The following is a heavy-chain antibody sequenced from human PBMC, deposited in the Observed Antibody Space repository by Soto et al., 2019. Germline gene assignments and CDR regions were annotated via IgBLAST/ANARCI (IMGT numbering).Heavy chain of an antibody. Sequence: QITLKESGPTLVNPTQTLTLTCTFSGFSLSTSRVGVGWIRQPPGKALGGLAIIYWDDDKRYSPSLESRLAITKDTSKNQVVLTMTSLDPVDTATYYCAHIMITFGGVTALDAFDFWGQGTMVTVSS. CDR2: IYWDDDK. CDR3: AHIMITFGGVTALDAFDF. V-gene: IGHV2-5*02. J-gene: IGHJ3*01. CDR1: GFSLSTSRVG. D-gene: IGHD3-16*01.